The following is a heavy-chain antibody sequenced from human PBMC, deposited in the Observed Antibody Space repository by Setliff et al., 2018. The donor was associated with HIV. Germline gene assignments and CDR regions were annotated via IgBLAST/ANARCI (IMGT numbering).Heavy chain of an antibody. V-gene: IGHV3-21*01. Sequence: GGSLRLSCAASGFTFSTYRMNWVRQAPGKGLEWVSSISSSSSYIYYADSLKGRFTVSRDNAKNSLYLQMNSLRAEDTAVYYCARSRRYYFDYWGQGNLVTGSS. CDR3: ARSRRYYFDY. CDR2: ISSSSSYI. CDR1: GFTFSTYR. J-gene: IGHJ4*02.